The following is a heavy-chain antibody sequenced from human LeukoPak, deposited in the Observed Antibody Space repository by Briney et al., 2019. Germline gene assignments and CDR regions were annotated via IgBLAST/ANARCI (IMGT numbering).Heavy chain of an antibody. J-gene: IGHJ4*02. Sequence: ASVKVPCKASGYTFTSYGISWVRQAPGQGLEWMGWISAYNGNTNYAQKPQGRVTMTTDTSTSTAYMELRSLRSDDTAVYYCARSRYCSSTSCHPFDYWGQGTLVTVSS. CDR2: ISAYNGNT. CDR1: GYTFTSYG. CDR3: ARSRYCSSTSCHPFDY. D-gene: IGHD2-2*01. V-gene: IGHV1-18*01.